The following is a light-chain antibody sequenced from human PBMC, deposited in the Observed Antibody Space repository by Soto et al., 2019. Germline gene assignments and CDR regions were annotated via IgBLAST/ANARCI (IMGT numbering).Light chain of an antibody. CDR1: TGTVTTGLY. CDR3: LLVYSGVVV. J-gene: IGLJ2*01. Sequence: QAVVTQEPSLTVSPGGTVTLTCGSSTGTVTTGLYPYWFQQKPGQAPRTLIYDTTNKHSWTPARFSGSLLGGKAALTLSGAQPEDEADYYCLLVYSGVVVFGGGTKVTVL. CDR2: DTT. V-gene: IGLV7-46*01.